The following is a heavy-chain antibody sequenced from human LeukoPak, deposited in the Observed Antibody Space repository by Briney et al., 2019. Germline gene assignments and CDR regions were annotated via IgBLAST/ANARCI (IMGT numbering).Heavy chain of an antibody. CDR2: IYTSGST. CDR1: GGSISSGSYY. D-gene: IGHD6-19*01. V-gene: IGHV4-61*09. CDR3: ARAVAGSRRWFDP. Sequence: SETLSLTCTVSGGSISSGSYYWSWIRQPAGKGLEWIGHIYTSGSTNYNPSLKSRVTISVDTSKNQFSLKLSSVTAADTAVYYCARAVAGSRRWFDPWGQGTLVTVSS. J-gene: IGHJ5*02.